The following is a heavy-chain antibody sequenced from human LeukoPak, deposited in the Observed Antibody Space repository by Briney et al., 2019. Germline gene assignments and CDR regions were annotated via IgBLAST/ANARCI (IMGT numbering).Heavy chain of an antibody. CDR1: GRSISGYS. D-gene: IGHD3-22*01. CDR2: IHYSGGT. V-gene: IGHV4-59*08. Sequence: SDTLSLTCTVSGRSISGYSWSWIRQPPGKGLDWIRYIHYSGGTSYHPSLKSRLSISVDTSKNQVSLKLNSVTAADTAVYYCARSSLYDSAGYYFDFWGQGALVTVSS. CDR3: ARSSLYDSAGYYFDF. J-gene: IGHJ4*02.